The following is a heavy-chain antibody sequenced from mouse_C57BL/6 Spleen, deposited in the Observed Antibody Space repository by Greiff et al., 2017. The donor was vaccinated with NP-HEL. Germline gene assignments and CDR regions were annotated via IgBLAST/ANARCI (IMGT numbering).Heavy chain of an antibody. D-gene: IGHD2-4*01. CDR1: GYTFTSYW. CDR3: ARGDVYYDYPYYAMDY. CDR2: IYPGSGST. J-gene: IGHJ4*01. Sequence: VQLQQPGAELVKPGASVKMSCKASGYTFTSYWITWVKQRPGQGLEWIGDIYPGSGSTNYNEKFKSKATLTVDTSSSTAYMQLSSLTSEDSAVYYCARGDVYYDYPYYAMDYWGQGTSVTVSS. V-gene: IGHV1-55*01.